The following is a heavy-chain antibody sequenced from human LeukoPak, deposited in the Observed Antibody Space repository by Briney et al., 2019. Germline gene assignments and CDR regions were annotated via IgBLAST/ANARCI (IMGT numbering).Heavy chain of an antibody. V-gene: IGHV1-18*01. D-gene: IGHD3-10*01. Sequence: ASVKVSCKASGYTFTSYGISWVRQAPGQGLEWMGWISAYNGNTNYAQKLQGRVTMATDTSTSTAYMELRSLRSDDTAVYYCAKGDLITMVRGVIKGIDYWGQGTLVTVSS. J-gene: IGHJ4*02. CDR1: GYTFTSYG. CDR3: AKGDLITMVRGVIKGIDY. CDR2: ISAYNGNT.